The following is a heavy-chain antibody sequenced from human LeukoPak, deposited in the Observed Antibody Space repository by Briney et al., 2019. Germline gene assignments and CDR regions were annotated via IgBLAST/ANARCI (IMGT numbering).Heavy chain of an antibody. CDR2: INTNTGNP. D-gene: IGHD2-15*01. Sequence: ASVKVSCKASGYTFTSYAMNWVRQAPGQGLEWMGWINTNTGNPTYAQGFTGRFVFSLDTSVSTAYLQISSLKAEDTAVYYCARGFVAAGYCSGGSCYGKDYWGQGTLATVSS. CDR1: GYTFTSYA. V-gene: IGHV7-4-1*02. J-gene: IGHJ4*02. CDR3: ARGFVAAGYCSGGSCYGKDY.